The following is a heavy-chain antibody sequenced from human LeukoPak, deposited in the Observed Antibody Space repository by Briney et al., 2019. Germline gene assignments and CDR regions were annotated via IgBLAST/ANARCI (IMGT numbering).Heavy chain of an antibody. D-gene: IGHD3-10*01. J-gene: IGHJ6*03. CDR3: ARDLRGVSSGFPLVHYYYYMDV. Sequence: GGSLRLSCAASGFTFSSYNMNWVRQAPGKGLEWVSSITSTGSYTFYADSVKGRFTISRDNAKNSLYLQMNSLRAEDTAVYYCARDLRGVSSGFPLVHYYYYMDVWGKGTTVTVSS. CDR1: GFTFSSYN. CDR2: ITSTGSYT. V-gene: IGHV3-21*01.